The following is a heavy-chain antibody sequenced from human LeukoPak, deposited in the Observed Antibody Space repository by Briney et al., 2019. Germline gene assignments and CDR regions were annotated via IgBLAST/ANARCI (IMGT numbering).Heavy chain of an antibody. J-gene: IGHJ4*02. CDR3: ARGHRGYNRSYYFDY. Sequence: PSETLSLTCAVYGGSFSGYYWSWIRQPPGKGLEWIGEINHSGSTNYNPSLKSRVTISVDTSKNQFSLKLSPVTAADTAVYYCARGHRGYNRSYYFDYWGRGTLVTVSS. CDR1: GGSFSGYY. CDR2: INHSGST. V-gene: IGHV4-34*01. D-gene: IGHD5-24*01.